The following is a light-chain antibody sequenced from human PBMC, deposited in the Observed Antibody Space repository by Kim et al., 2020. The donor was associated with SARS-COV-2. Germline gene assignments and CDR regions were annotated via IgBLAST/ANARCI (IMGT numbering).Light chain of an antibody. CDR1: QSVVNNY. J-gene: IGKJ2*03. V-gene: IGKV3-20*01. CDR2: AAS. Sequence: SPGEKPTLSCRTSQSVVNNYLGWYQQKPGQAPRLLIFAASSRATGIPDRFSGSGSGTDFTLTIDRVAPEDVAVYYCQQFGSSPPYSFGQGTKLEIK. CDR3: QQFGSSPPYS.